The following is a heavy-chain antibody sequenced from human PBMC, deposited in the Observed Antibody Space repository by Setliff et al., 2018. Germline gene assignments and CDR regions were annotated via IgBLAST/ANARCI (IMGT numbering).Heavy chain of an antibody. V-gene: IGHV1-18*01. D-gene: IGHD3-22*01. CDR3: ARAGKYFDDTSGYYYDRDYYFYMDV. CDR2: ISTYNGKT. Sequence: ASVKVSCKASGYTFTSYGITWVRQAPGQRPEWMGWISTYNGKTKYAEKVQGRVTMSTDTSTSTAYMELRSLRSDDTAVYFCARAGKYFDDTSGYYYDRDYYFYMDVWGKGTTVTVSS. J-gene: IGHJ6*03. CDR1: GYTFTSYG.